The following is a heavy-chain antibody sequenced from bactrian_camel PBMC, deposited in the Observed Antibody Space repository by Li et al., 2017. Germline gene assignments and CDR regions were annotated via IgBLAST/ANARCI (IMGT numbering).Heavy chain of an antibody. J-gene: IGHJ4*01. CDR3: AHYSHGRNLLCRLRRDTWSSD. D-gene: IGHD1*01. V-gene: IGHV3S67*01. CDR2: IDSERRT. Sequence: VQLVESGGGSVQAGGSLRLSCVASGSTYTMAWFRQAPGKEREGVAAIDSERRTSYADSVKGRFTISKDNAKNTLTLQMNSLKPEDTAKYYCAHYSHGRNLLCRLRRDTWSSDWGQGTQVTVS. CDR1: GSTYT.